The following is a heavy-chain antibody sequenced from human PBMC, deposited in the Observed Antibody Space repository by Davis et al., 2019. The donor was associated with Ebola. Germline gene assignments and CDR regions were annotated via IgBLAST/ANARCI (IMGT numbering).Heavy chain of an antibody. V-gene: IGHV3-66*01. Sequence: GESLKISCAASGFSVTSTYVSWVRQAPGKGLEWVSVMYTACTTRCTDYADSVKGRFIVSRDNSRNTVYMEMNSLRAEDTGVYYCARDAPKHYGDYVGMDVWGQGTTVTVSS. CDR1: GFSVTSTY. D-gene: IGHD4-17*01. J-gene: IGHJ6*02. CDR3: ARDAPKHYGDYVGMDV. CDR2: MYTACTTRCT.